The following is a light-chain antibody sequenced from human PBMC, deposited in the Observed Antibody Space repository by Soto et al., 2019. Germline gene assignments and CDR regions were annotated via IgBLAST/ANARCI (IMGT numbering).Light chain of an antibody. CDR1: SGSIASNY. Sequence: NFMLTQPHSVSESPGKTVTISCTRSSGSIASNYVQWYQQRPGSSPTTVIYEDNQRPSGVPDRFSGSIDSSSNSASLTISGQKTEDEADYYCQSYDSSNPHWVFGGGTKLTVL. CDR3: QSYDSSNPHWV. CDR2: EDN. J-gene: IGLJ3*02. V-gene: IGLV6-57*01.